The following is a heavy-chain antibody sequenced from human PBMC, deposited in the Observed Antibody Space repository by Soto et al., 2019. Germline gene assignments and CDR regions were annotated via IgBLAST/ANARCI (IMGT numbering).Heavy chain of an antibody. CDR2: IYYSGST. Sequence: SETLSLTCTVSGGSISSYYWSWIRQPPGKGLEWIGYIYYSGSTNYNPSLKSRVTISVDTSKNQFSLKLSSVTAADTAVYYCASGRMVRGVTSFDYWGQGTLVTVSS. CDR1: GGSISSYY. V-gene: IGHV4-59*08. J-gene: IGHJ4*02. CDR3: ASGRMVRGVTSFDY. D-gene: IGHD3-10*01.